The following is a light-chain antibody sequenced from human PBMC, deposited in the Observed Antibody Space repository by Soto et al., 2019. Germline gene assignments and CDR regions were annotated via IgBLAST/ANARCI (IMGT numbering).Light chain of an antibody. J-gene: IGKJ1*01. CDR3: QQYGASSWT. Sequence: EIVLTQSPGTLSLSPGERATLSCRASQSVSSSYLAWYQQKPGQAPRLLIYGASTRATGIPDRFGGTGSGTDFTLTISGLEPEDFAVYYCQQYGASSWTFGQGTKVDIK. CDR2: GAS. V-gene: IGKV3-20*01. CDR1: QSVSSSY.